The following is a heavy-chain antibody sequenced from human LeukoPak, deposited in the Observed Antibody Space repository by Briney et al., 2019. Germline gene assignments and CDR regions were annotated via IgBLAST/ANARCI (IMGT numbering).Heavy chain of an antibody. D-gene: IGHD2-2*01. CDR2: IYYSGST. J-gene: IGHJ5*02. V-gene: IGHV4-30-4*08. CDR1: GGSISSGDYY. CDR3: ASRVVPAARDDNWFDP. Sequence: SETLSLTCTVPGGSISSGDYYWSWIRQPPGKGLEWIGYIYYSGSTYYNPSLKSRVTISVDTSKNQFSLKLSSVTAADTAVYYCASRVVPAARDDNWFDPWGQGTLVTVSS.